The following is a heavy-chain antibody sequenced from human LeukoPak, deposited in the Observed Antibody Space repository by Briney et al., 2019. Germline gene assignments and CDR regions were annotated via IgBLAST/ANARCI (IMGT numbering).Heavy chain of an antibody. CDR3: ARRSRYWGGEYFDY. Sequence: GASVKVFCKASGGTFSSYAISWVRQAPGQGLEWMGGIIPIFGTANYAQKFQGRVTITAGESTSTAYMELSSLRSEDTAVYYCARRSRYWGGEYFDYWGQGTLVTVSS. CDR1: GGTFSSYA. D-gene: IGHD2-21*01. CDR2: IIPIFGTA. J-gene: IGHJ4*02. V-gene: IGHV1-69*13.